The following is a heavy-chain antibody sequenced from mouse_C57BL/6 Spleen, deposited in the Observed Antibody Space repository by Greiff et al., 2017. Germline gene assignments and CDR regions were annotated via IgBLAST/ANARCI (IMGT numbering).Heavy chain of an antibody. V-gene: IGHV1-53*01. D-gene: IGHD1-1*01. CDR1: GYTFTSYW. CDR3: ATHYGSRAY. J-gene: IGHJ2*01. Sequence: VQLHQPGTDLVKPGASVKLSCKASGYTFTSYWMHWVKQRPGQGLEWIGNINPSNGGTNYTEKFKSKATLTVDNSSNTAYLQLTSLTSEDSALFCCATHYGSRAYWGQGTTVTVSS. CDR2: INPSNGGT.